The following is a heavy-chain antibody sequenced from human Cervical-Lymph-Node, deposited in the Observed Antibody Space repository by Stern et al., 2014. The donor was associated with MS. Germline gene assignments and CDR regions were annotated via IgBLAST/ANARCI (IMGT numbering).Heavy chain of an antibody. D-gene: IGHD1-26*01. CDR2: ISTDTGGA. V-gene: IGHV1-2*02. CDR3: ARDRGSHSDY. CDR1: GYSFTAYF. J-gene: IGHJ4*02. Sequence: QVQLVQSGAEVKKPGASVKVSWKASGYSFTAYFIHWVRQAPGQGLECMGWISTDTGGANYAQRFQGRVTMTRDTSISTTYMELSRLRSDDTAVYYCARDRGSHSDYWGQGTLVTVSS.